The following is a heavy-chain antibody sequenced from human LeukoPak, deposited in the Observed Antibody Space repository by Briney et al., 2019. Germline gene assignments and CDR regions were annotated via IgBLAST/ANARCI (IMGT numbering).Heavy chain of an antibody. CDR3: ARQPDDFSGWNNGQDFFDY. CDR1: GFTFSSFV. J-gene: IGHJ4*02. Sequence: GGSLRLSCSASGFTFSSFVMHWVRQAPGKGLEYVSAISSNGGSTYYADSVKGRFTISRDNSKNTLYLQMNSLRAEDTAVYYCARQPDDFSGWNNGQDFFDYWGQGTLVTVST. D-gene: IGHD6-19*01. CDR2: ISSNGGST. V-gene: IGHV3-64*04.